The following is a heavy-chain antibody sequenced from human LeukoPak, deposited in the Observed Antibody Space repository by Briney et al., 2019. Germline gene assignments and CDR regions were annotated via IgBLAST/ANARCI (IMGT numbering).Heavy chain of an antibody. J-gene: IGHJ4*02. CDR3: ARVSGATACSSTSCYYFDY. CDR2: ICTSGTT. CDR1: TGSISSYC. Sequence: TSETLSLTCTVSTGSISSYCWGWIRQPAGQGLEWIGRICTSGTTNYNPSLKSRVTMSVDTSKNQFSLKLSSVTAADTAVYYCARVSGATACSSTSCYYFDYWGQGTLVTVSS. D-gene: IGHD2-2*01. V-gene: IGHV4-4*07.